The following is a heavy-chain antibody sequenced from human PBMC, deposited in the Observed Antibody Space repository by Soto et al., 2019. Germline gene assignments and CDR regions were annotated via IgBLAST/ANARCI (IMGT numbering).Heavy chain of an antibody. CDR1: GYTFTSYG. D-gene: IGHD5-12*01. J-gene: IGHJ5*02. V-gene: IGHV1-18*04. CDR3: ARDGELATNWFDP. Sequence: ASVKVSCKASGYTFTSYGISWARQAPGQGLEWMGWISAYNGNTNYAQKLQGRVTMTTDTSTSTAYTELRSLRSDDTAVYYCARDGELATNWFDPWGQGTLVTVSS. CDR2: ISAYNGNT.